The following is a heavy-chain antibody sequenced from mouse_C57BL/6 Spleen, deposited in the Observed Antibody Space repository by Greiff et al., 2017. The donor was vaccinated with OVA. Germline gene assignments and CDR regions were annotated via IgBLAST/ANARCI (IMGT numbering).Heavy chain of an antibody. D-gene: IGHD1-1*01. CDR2: INPGSGGT. V-gene: IGHV1-54*01. J-gene: IGHJ2*01. CDR3: AKGDGSSSH. Sequence: QVQLQQSGAELVRPGTSVKVSCKASGYAFTNYLIEWVKQRPGQGLEWIGVINPGSGGTNYNEKFKGKATLTADKSSSTAYMQLSSLTAEDSTVYFCAKGDGSSSHWGQGTTLTVSS. CDR1: GYAFTNYL.